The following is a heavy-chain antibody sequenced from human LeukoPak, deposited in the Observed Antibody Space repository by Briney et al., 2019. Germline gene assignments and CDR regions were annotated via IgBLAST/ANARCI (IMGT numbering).Heavy chain of an antibody. J-gene: IGHJ4*02. CDR1: GFTFGSYS. Sequence: GGSLRLSCAASGFTFGSYSMNWVRQAPGRGLEWVSYISSSSSTIYYADSVKGRFTISRDNAKNSLYLQMNSLRAEDTAVYYCARDLDYGDPYFDYWGQGTLVTVSS. CDR2: ISSSSSTI. D-gene: IGHD4-17*01. CDR3: ARDLDYGDPYFDY. V-gene: IGHV3-48*04.